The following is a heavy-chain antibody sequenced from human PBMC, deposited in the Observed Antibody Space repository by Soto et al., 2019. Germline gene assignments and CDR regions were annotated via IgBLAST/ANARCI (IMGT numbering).Heavy chain of an antibody. Sequence: QVQLVESGGGVVQPGRSLRLSCAASGFTFSSYGMHWVRQPPGKGLEWVAVIWYDGSNKYYADSVKGRFTISRDNSKNTLYLQMNSLRAEDTAVYYCARAASGSYFDYWGQGTLVTVSS. V-gene: IGHV3-33*01. CDR1: GFTFSSYG. CDR3: ARAASGSYFDY. J-gene: IGHJ4*02. CDR2: IWYDGSNK. D-gene: IGHD3-10*01.